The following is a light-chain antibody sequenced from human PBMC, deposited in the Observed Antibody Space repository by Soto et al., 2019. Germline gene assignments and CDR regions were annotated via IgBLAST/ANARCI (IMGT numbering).Light chain of an antibody. J-gene: IGLJ1*01. CDR1: SSNVGSYNH. CDR3: SLYTSSSTYV. Sequence: QSVLTQPPSVSGSPGQSVTISCTGTSSNVGSYNHVSWYQQPPGTAPKLMIYEVSNRPSGVPDRFSGSKSGNTASLTISGLQAEDEADYYCSLYTSSSTYVFGTGTKVTVL. CDR2: EVS. V-gene: IGLV2-18*01.